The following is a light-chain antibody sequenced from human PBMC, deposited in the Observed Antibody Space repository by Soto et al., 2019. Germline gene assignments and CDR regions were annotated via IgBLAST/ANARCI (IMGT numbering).Light chain of an antibody. CDR1: QSVSGAY. CDR3: QQYGSSPQT. Sequence: PGERATLSCGASQSVSGAYLAWYQQKPGLAPRLVIYDAFRRAAGFPDRFGGSGSGTDFTLTISRLEPEDFAVYYCQQYGSSPQTFGQGTKVDIK. CDR2: DAF. J-gene: IGKJ1*01. V-gene: IGKV3D-20*01.